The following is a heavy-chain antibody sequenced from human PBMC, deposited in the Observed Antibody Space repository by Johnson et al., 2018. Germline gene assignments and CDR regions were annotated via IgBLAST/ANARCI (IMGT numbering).Heavy chain of an antibody. CDR1: GFTFSSFG. D-gene: IGHD6-19*01. J-gene: IGHJ4*02. V-gene: IGHV3-7*01. CDR3: ARDPGWEVFYGFDY. CDR2: IKEDGSEQ. Sequence: QLVQSGGGLVQPGGSLRLSCAASGFTFSSFGMNWVRQAPGKGLEWVANIKEDGSEQYYGDSVQGRFTISRDNTRNSLYLEMSSLRIEDTAVYFCARDPGWEVFYGFDYWGQGTLVTVSS.